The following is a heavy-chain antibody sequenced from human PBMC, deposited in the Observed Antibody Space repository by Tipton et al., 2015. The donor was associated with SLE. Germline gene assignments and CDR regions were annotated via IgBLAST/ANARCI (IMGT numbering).Heavy chain of an antibody. Sequence: LRLSCTVSGGSISSSSYYWGWIRQPPGKGLEWIGSIYYSGSTYYNPSLKSRVTISVDTSKNQFSLKLSSVTAADTAVYYCARDSRGIDAFDIWGQGTMVTVSS. CDR2: IYYSGST. V-gene: IGHV4-39*07. J-gene: IGHJ3*02. CDR1: GGSISSSSYY. D-gene: IGHD3-16*01. CDR3: ARDSRGIDAFDI.